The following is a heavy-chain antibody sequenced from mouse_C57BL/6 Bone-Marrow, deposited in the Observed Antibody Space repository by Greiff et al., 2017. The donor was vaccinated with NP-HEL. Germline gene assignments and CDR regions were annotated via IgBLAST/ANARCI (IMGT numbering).Heavy chain of an antibody. Sequence: DVKLVESGGGLVQPGGSLKLSCAASGFTFSDYYMHWVRQTPGQRLEWVAYISTGGGSTYYPDTVKGRSTITRDNAKNTLNLQMSRLKSEDTDMYYCAIRQLRPYYYAMDYWGQGTSVTVSS. V-gene: IGHV5-12*01. CDR3: AIRQLRPYYYAMDY. D-gene: IGHD3-2*02. CDR2: ISTGGGST. CDR1: GFTFSDYY. J-gene: IGHJ4*01.